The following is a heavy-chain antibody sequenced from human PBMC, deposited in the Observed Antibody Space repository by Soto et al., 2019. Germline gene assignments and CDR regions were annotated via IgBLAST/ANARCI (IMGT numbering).Heavy chain of an antibody. CDR3: AKRAYCGGDCFAFDV. CDR1: GG. V-gene: IGHV1-69*01. Sequence: QVQLVQSGAEVQKPGSSVKVSCKASGGINWVRQAPGHGLEWMGGFMPLFGTADYAQKFQGRVTITADELTSTSYMELRSLRSEDTAVYYCAKRAYCGGDCFAFDVWGQGTSVTVSS. J-gene: IGHJ3*01. D-gene: IGHD2-21*02. CDR2: FMPLFGTA.